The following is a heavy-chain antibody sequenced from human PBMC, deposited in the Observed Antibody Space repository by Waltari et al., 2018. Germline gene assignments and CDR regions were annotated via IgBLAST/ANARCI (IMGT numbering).Heavy chain of an antibody. Sequence: QVQLVQSGPEMKTPGASVRVSCKTFGFKFDDYYIYWVREAPRQGLEWGGWLEHPSAVTKLSHKFQGRVIMTRDTSSVTAFMEVRSWTSDDTAVYYCARDVKAWYGVRSFDGVDVWGQGTTVTVSS. D-gene: IGHD3-10*01. CDR2: LEHPSAVT. CDR1: GFKFDDYY. V-gene: IGHV1-2*07. J-gene: IGHJ6*02. CDR3: ARDVKAWYGVRSFDGVDV.